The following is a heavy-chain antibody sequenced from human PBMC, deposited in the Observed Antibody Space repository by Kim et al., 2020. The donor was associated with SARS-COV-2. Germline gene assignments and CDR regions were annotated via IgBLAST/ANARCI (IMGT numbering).Heavy chain of an antibody. J-gene: IGHJ5*02. CDR2: INTNTGNP. CDR1: GYTFTSYA. V-gene: IGHV7-4-1*02. CDR3: ARAPRVTIFGVVDWFDP. Sequence: ALVKVSCKASGYTFTSYAMNWVRQAPGQGLEWMGWINTNTGNPTYAQGFTGRFVFSLDTSVSTAYLQISSLKAEDTAVYYCARAPRVTIFGVVDWFDPWGQGTLVTVSS. D-gene: IGHD3-3*01.